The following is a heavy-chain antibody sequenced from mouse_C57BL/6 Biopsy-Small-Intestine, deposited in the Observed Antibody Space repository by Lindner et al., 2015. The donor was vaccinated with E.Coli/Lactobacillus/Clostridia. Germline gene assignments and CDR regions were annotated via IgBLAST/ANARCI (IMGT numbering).Heavy chain of an antibody. D-gene: IGHD4-1*02. CDR1: GYTFTNYD. Sequence: VQLQESGPELVKPGASVKLSCKASGYTFTNYDVNWMKQRPGQGPEWIGWIYPRDDSTKYNEKFKGKATLTVDTSSSTAYMELHSLTSEDSAVYFCARWGLNWHYFDYWGQGTTLTVSS. CDR3: ARWGLNWHYFDY. V-gene: IGHV1-85*01. CDR2: IYPRDDST. J-gene: IGHJ2*01.